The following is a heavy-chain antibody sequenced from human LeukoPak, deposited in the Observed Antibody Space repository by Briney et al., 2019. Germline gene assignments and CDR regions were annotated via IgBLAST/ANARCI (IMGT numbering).Heavy chain of an antibody. CDR3: ARGGAAGYFDY. CDR1: GGTFSSYA. J-gene: IGHJ4*02. V-gene: IGHV1-69*04. D-gene: IGHD6-13*01. Sequence: SVKVSCKASGGTFSSYAISWVRQAPGQGLEWMGRIIPILGIANYAQKFQGRVTITADKSTSTAYMELSSLRSEDTAVYYCARGGAAGYFDYWGQGTLVTVSS. CDR2: IIPILGIA.